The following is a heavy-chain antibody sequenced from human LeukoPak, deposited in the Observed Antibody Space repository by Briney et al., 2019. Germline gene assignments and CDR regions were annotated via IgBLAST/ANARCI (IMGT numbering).Heavy chain of an antibody. CDR2: IYHSGST. D-gene: IGHD4-17*01. V-gene: IGHV4-4*02. CDR3: AKEWGVDYGLRY. CDR1: GGSISSSNW. Sequence: SETLSLTCAVSGGSISSSNWWSWVRQPPGKGLEWIGEIYHSGSTNYNPSLKSRVTISVDKSKNQFSLKLSSVTAADTAVYYCAKEWGVDYGLRYWGQGTLVTVSS. J-gene: IGHJ4*02.